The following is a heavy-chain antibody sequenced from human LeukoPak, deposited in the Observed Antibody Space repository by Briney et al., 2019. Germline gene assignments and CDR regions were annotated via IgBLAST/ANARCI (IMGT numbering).Heavy chain of an antibody. CDR3: ARGRGYSYGGQTPRFPASKSRTDY. J-gene: IGHJ4*02. CDR2: INHSGST. D-gene: IGHD5-18*01. CDR1: GESFSGYY. V-gene: IGHV4-34*01. Sequence: PSETLSLTCAVYGESFSGYYWSWIRQPPGKGLEWMGEINHSGSTNYNPSLKSRVTISVDTSKNQFSLKLSSVTAADTAVYYCARGRGYSYGGQTPRFPASKSRTDYWGQGTLVTVSS.